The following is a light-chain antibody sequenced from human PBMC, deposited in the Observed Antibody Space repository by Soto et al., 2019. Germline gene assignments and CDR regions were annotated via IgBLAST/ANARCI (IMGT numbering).Light chain of an antibody. V-gene: IGKV1-5*01. Sequence: DIQMTQSHSTLSASVGYTVTVTCRASQSISNWLAWYQQKPGKAPKFLIYDASSLESGVPSRFSGSGSGTIFTLTISSLQPDDFATYYCQHYNSYPWTFGQGTKVDIK. CDR2: DAS. J-gene: IGKJ1*01. CDR1: QSISNW. CDR3: QHYNSYPWT.